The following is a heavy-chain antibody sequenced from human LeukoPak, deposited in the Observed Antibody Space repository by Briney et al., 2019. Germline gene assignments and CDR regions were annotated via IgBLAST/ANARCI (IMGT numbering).Heavy chain of an antibody. V-gene: IGHV3-74*01. Sequence: GGSLGLSCTASGFTLRNYWMHWVRQVPGKRLVWVSRISGDGSVTNYADSVQGRFTISRDNAKNILYLQINSLRSEDTAVYYCARYSSSSGGASYYLDYWGHGTLVTVSS. CDR2: ISGDGSVT. CDR3: ARYSSSSGGASYYLDY. D-gene: IGHD6-6*01. CDR1: GFTLRNYW. J-gene: IGHJ4*01.